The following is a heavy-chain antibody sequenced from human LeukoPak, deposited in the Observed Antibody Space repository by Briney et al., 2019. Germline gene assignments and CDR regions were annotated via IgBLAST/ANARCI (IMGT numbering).Heavy chain of an antibody. CDR3: ARVFHGAVAGTGLFKYYFDY. CDR2: ISSSSSTI. D-gene: IGHD6-19*01. CDR1: GFTFSSYS. V-gene: IGHV3-48*04. Sequence: GGSLRLSCAASGFTFSSYSMNWVRQAPGKGLEWVSYISSSSSTIYYADSVKGRFTISRDNAKNSLYLQMNSLRAEDTAVYYCARVFHGAVAGTGLFKYYFDYWGQGTLVTVSS. J-gene: IGHJ4*02.